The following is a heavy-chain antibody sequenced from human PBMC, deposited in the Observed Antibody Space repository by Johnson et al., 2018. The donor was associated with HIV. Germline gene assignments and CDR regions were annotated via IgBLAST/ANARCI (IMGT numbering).Heavy chain of an antibody. CDR3: GRERLLTWGRSDAFDI. CDR2: INWIGGST. Sequence: VQLVESGGGVVRPGGSLRLSCAASGFTFDDYGMSWVRQAPGKGLEWVSGINWIGGSTGYADSVKGRFTISRDNAKNSLYLQMNSLRAGDTALYYCGRERLLTWGRSDAFDIWGQGTMVTVSS. CDR1: GFTFDDYG. D-gene: IGHD3-16*01. V-gene: IGHV3-20*04. J-gene: IGHJ3*02.